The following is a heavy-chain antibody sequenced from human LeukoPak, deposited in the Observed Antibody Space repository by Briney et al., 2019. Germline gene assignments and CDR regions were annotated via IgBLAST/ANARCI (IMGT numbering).Heavy chain of an antibody. CDR3: AKDDAWLQFGE. CDR2: ISPSGDIT. Sequence: GGSLRLSCAASGFTFSNHGMNWVRQAPGKGLEWVSSISPSGDITYYADSVKGRFTISRDNSKNTLYLEVISLTAEDTAVYYCAKDDAWLQFGEWSQGTLVTVSS. D-gene: IGHD3-10*01. V-gene: IGHV3-23*01. CDR1: GFTFSNHG. J-gene: IGHJ4*02.